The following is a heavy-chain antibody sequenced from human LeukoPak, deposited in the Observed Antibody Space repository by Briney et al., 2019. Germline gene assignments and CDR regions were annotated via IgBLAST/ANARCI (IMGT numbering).Heavy chain of an antibody. CDR2: IYHSGST. CDR3: ARGDYDFWSGPVDY. Sequence: PSETLSLTCAVSGASISSGGYSWSWIRQPPGKGLEWIGYIYHSGSTYYNPSLKSRVTISVDRPKNQFSLKLSSVTAADTAVYYCARGDYDFWSGPVDYWGQGTLVTVSS. D-gene: IGHD3-3*01. V-gene: IGHV4-30-2*01. CDR1: GASISSGGYS. J-gene: IGHJ4*02.